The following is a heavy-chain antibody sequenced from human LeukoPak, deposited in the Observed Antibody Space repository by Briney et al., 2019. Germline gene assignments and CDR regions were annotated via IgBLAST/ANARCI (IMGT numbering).Heavy chain of an antibody. J-gene: IGHJ3*02. Sequence: KPSETLSLTCTVSGGSIGSYYWRWIRQPAGKGLEWIGRIYTSGSTNYNPSLKSRVTMSVDTSKNQFSLKLSSVTAADTAVYYCARVVAPRSGYYLDAFDIWGQGTMVTVSS. V-gene: IGHV4-4*07. CDR3: ARVVAPRSGYYLDAFDI. D-gene: IGHD3-22*01. CDR1: GGSIGSYY. CDR2: IYTSGST.